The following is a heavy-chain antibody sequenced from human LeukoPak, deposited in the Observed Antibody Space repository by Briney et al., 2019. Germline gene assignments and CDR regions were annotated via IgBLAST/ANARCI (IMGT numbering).Heavy chain of an antibody. J-gene: IGHJ2*01. V-gene: IGHV3-21*01. CDR1: GFTFSSHS. CDR2: ISRGSASI. Sequence: SLRLSCAASGFTFSSHSMNWVRQAPEKGLEWASSISRGSASIYYADSLKGRVTISRDNAKNSLSLQMNSLRVDDTAVYYCVRAPPYCGGDCSDWYFDLWGRGTLVTVSS. CDR3: VRAPPYCGGDCSDWYFDL. D-gene: IGHD2-21*02.